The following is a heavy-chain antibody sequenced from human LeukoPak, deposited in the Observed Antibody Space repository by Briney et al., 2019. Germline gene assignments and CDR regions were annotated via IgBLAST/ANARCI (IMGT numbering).Heavy chain of an antibody. Sequence: SETLSLTCTVSGGSISSSSYYWGWIRQPPGKGLEWIGEINHSGSTNYNPSLKSRVTISVDTSKNQFSLKLSSVTAADTAVYYCARHPDNIVVVPAAISRKNAFDIWGQGTMVTVSS. D-gene: IGHD2-2*02. CDR2: INHSGST. V-gene: IGHV4-39*01. CDR1: GGSISSSSYY. J-gene: IGHJ3*02. CDR3: ARHPDNIVVVPAAISRKNAFDI.